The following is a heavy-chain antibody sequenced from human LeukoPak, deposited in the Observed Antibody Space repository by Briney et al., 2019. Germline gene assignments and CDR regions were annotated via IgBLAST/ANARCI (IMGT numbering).Heavy chain of an antibody. CDR1: GVTVSSNY. J-gene: IGHJ4*02. D-gene: IGHD3-22*01. Sequence: GGSLRLSCAASGVTVSSNYMSWVRQAPGKGLEWVSVIYRGGSTYYADSVKGRFTISRENSKNTRYLQMNSLRAEEMAVYYCARDGYYYDSSGYSPLLDYWGQGTLVTVSS. CDR2: IYRGGST. V-gene: IGHV3-66*01. CDR3: ARDGYYYDSSGYSPLLDY.